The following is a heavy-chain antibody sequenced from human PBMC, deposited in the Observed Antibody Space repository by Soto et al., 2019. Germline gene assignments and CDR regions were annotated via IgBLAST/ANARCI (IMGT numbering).Heavy chain of an antibody. CDR3: ARVRFLCGGSCYLHWFDP. J-gene: IGHJ5*02. D-gene: IGHD2-15*01. CDR1: GGSISSGDYY. CDR2: IYYSGST. V-gene: IGHV4-30-4*01. Sequence: QVQLQESGPGLVKPSQTLSLTCTVSGGSISSGDYYWSWIRQPPGKGLAWIGYIYYSGSTYYNPSLKSRVTIAVDTSKNQFSLKLSSVTAADTAVYYCARVRFLCGGSCYLHWFDPWGQGTLVTVSS.